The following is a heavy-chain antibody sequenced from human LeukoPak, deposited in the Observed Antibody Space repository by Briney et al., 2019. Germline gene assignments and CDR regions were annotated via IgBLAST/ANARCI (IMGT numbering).Heavy chain of an antibody. D-gene: IGHD3-3*01. Sequence: KPSETLSLTCAVYGGSFSGYYRSWIRQPPGKGLEWIGEINHSGSTNYNPSLKSRVTISVDTSKNQFSLKLSSVTAADTAVYYCAREKVAYDFWSGYYRRYFDYWGQGTLVTVSS. J-gene: IGHJ4*02. CDR3: AREKVAYDFWSGYYRRYFDY. CDR1: GGSFSGYY. CDR2: INHSGST. V-gene: IGHV4-34*01.